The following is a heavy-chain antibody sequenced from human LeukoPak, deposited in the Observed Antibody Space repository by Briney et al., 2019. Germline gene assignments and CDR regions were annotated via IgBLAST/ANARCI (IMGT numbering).Heavy chain of an antibody. V-gene: IGHV4-34*01. CDR1: GGSFSGYY. CDR3: ASLDSGWNPFLGY. CDR2: INHSGST. J-gene: IGHJ4*02. D-gene: IGHD6-19*01. Sequence: SETLSLTCAVYGGSFSGYYWSWIRQPPGKGLEWIGEINHSGSTNYNPSLKRRVTISVDTSKNQFSLKLSSVTAADTAVYYCASLDSGWNPFLGYWGQGTLVTVSS.